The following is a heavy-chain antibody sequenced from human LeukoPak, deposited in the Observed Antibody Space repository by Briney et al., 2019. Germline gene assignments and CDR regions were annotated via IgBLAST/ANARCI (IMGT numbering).Heavy chain of an antibody. D-gene: IGHD2-15*01. Sequence: GGSLRLSCAASGFTFSTYWMTWVRQAPGKGLEWVANIRQDGSEKFYVDSVKGRFTISRDNAKNSLYLQLNSLRAEDTAVYYCARDSSPRDGYDAFDIWGQGTMVTASS. CDR2: IRQDGSEK. CDR1: GFTFSTYW. J-gene: IGHJ3*02. CDR3: ARDSSPRDGYDAFDI. V-gene: IGHV3-7*01.